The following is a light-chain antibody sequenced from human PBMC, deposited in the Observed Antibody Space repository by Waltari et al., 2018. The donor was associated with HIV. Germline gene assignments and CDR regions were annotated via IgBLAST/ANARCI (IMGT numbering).Light chain of an antibody. J-gene: IGKJ1*01. CDR3: QQYKTYSWT. V-gene: IGKV1-5*03. Sequence: DIQMTQSPSTLSASVGDRVTITCRASQSFSDWLAWYQQKPGKAPKLLIYRASNLESGVPSRFSGSGSGTEFTLTISSLHPDDFATYYCQQYKTYSWTFGQGTKVEIK. CDR2: RAS. CDR1: QSFSDW.